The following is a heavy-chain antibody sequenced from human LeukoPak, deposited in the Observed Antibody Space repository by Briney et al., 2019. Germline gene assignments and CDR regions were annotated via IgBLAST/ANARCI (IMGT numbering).Heavy chain of an antibody. J-gene: IGHJ4*02. CDR2: ILYNGSKK. D-gene: IGHD2-15*01. V-gene: IGHV3-30*02. CDR1: GFTFDDYG. CDR3: AKVVTGYCSGGSCAVPFDY. Sequence: GGSLRLSCAASGFTFDDYGMSWVRQAPGKGLEWVAFILYNGSKKYYTDSVKGRFTISRDNSKNTLYLQMNSLRAEDTAVYYCAKVVTGYCSGGSCAVPFDYWGQGTLVTVSS.